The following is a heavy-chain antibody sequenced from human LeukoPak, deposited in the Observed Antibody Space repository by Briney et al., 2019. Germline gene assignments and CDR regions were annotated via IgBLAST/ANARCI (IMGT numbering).Heavy chain of an antibody. D-gene: IGHD5-24*01. CDR3: ARWDGYNDGVDY. V-gene: IGHV1-2*02. CDR2: INPNSGGT. Sequence: GASVKVSCKASGYTFTGYYMHWVRQAPGQGLEWMGWINPNSGGTNYARKFQGRVTMTRDTSISTAYMELSRLRSDDTAVYYCARWDGYNDGVDYWGQGTLVTVSS. CDR1: GYTFTGYY. J-gene: IGHJ4*02.